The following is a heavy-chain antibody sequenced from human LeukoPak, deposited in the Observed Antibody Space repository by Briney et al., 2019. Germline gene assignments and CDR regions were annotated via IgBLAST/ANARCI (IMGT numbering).Heavy chain of an antibody. V-gene: IGHV4-59*01. CDR3: ARDGGVAPPFDY. Sequence: SETLSLTCTVSGGPISSYYWSWIRQPPGKGLEWIGYIYYSGSTNYNPSLKSRVTISVDTSKNQFSLKLSSVTAEDTAVYYCARDGGVAPPFDYWGQGTLVTVSS. CDR2: IYYSGST. D-gene: IGHD3-3*01. J-gene: IGHJ4*02. CDR1: GGPISSYY.